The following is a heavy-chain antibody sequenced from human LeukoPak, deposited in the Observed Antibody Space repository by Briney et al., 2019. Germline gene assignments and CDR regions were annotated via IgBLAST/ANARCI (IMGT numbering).Heavy chain of an antibody. D-gene: IGHD4-17*01. V-gene: IGHV3-30*02. Sequence: PGGSLRLSCAASGFTFSSYGMHWVRQAPGKGLEWVAFIRHDGSNKYYADSVKGRFTISRDNSKNTLYLQMNSLRAEDTAVYYGAKEEPCAVTTSDSKNWFDPWGREPWSPSPQ. J-gene: IGHJ5*02. CDR2: IRHDGSNK. CDR3: AKEEPCAVTTSDSKNWFDP. CDR1: GFTFSSYG.